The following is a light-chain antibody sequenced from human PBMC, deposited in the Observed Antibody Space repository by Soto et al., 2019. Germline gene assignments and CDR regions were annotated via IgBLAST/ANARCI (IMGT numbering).Light chain of an antibody. Sequence: QSALTQPASVSGSPGQSITISCTGTSSDVGGYNYVSWYQQQSGKAPKLMIHELSNRPSGVSIRFSGSNSGNTASLTISGLQAEDEADYYCSSYTSSRAYVFGIGTKLTVL. CDR3: SSYTSSRAYV. V-gene: IGLV2-14*01. J-gene: IGLJ1*01. CDR1: SSDVGGYNY. CDR2: ELS.